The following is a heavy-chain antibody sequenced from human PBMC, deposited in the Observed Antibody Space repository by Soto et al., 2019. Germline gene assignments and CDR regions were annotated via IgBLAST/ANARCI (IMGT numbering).Heavy chain of an antibody. CDR3: ERDPDWLDP. Sequence: GGSLRLSCAASGFTFSTYSMNWVRQAPGKGLEWVSYINRAGTSIFYADFVRGRFTISRDNAKNSLYLQMDSLKDEDTATYYCERDPDWLDPWGHGTLVTVSS. CDR1: GFTFSTYS. V-gene: IGHV3-48*02. J-gene: IGHJ5*02. CDR2: INRAGTSI.